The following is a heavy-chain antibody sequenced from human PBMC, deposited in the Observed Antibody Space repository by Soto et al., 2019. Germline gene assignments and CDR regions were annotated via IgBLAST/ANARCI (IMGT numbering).Heavy chain of an antibody. CDR3: ARVGYCTNGVCYNMVDY. CDR2: IYYSGST. D-gene: IGHD2-8*01. V-gene: IGHV4-31*03. CDR1: GGSISSGGYY. J-gene: IGHJ4*02. Sequence: SETLSLTCTVSGGSISSGGYYWSWIRQHPGKGLEWIGYIYYSGSTYYNPSLKSRVTISVDTSKNQFSLKLSSVTAADTAVYYCARVGYCTNGVCYNMVDYWGQGTLVTVSS.